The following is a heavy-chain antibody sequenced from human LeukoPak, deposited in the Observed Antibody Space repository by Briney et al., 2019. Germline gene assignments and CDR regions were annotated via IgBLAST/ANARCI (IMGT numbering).Heavy chain of an antibody. D-gene: IGHD4-17*01. J-gene: IGHJ2*01. Sequence: PGGSLRLSCAASGFTFSSYWMSWVRQAPGKGLEWVANITQDGSEKYYVDSVKGRFTISRDNGRSSLFLQMNSLRVEDTAVYYCARDRHGDTCDWSLDLWGRGTLVTVSS. CDR1: GFTFSSYW. V-gene: IGHV3-7*01. CDR2: ITQDGSEK. CDR3: ARDRHGDTCDWSLDL.